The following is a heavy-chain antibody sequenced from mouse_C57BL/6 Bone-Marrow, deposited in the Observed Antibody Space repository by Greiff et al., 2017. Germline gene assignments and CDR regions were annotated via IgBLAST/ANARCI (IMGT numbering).Heavy chain of an antibody. J-gene: IGHJ4*01. Sequence: EVQLVESGGGLVKPGGSLKLSCAASGFTFSDYGMHWVRQAPEKGLEWVAYISSGSSTIYYADTVKGRFTISRDNAKNTLFLQMTSLRSEDTAMYYCARYGNYVRGDYWGQGTSVTVSS. CDR3: ARYGNYVRGDY. D-gene: IGHD2-1*01. CDR2: ISSGSSTI. V-gene: IGHV5-17*01. CDR1: GFTFSDYG.